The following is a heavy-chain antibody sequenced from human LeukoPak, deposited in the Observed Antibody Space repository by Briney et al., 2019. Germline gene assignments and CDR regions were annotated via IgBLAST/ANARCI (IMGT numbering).Heavy chain of an antibody. J-gene: IGHJ4*02. D-gene: IGHD1-26*01. CDR2: ISTYNGIT. Sequence: ASVKVSCKASGYTFTSYGINWVRQAPGQGLEWMGWISTYNGITNYGQKLQGRVTLTTDTSTSTAYMELRSLRSDDTAVFYCARDVRGELALQPDYWGQRTLVTVSS. CDR1: GYTFTSYG. CDR3: ARDVRGELALQPDY. V-gene: IGHV1-18*01.